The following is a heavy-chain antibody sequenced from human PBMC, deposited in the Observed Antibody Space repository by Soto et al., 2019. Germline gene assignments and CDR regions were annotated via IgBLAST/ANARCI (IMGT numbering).Heavy chain of an antibody. CDR2: ISTYNGNT. V-gene: IGHV1-18*01. CDR1: GYTFTSYG. D-gene: IGHD3-10*01. CDR3: SREMVRGVGSDY. Sequence: QVQLVQSGAEVKKPGASVKVSCKASGYTFTSYGISWVRQAPGQGLEWMGWISTYNGNTKYAQKLQGRVTMTTDTSTRKAYMEVRRLRSDHTAVFYCSREMVRGVGSDYWGQGTLVTVSS. J-gene: IGHJ4*02.